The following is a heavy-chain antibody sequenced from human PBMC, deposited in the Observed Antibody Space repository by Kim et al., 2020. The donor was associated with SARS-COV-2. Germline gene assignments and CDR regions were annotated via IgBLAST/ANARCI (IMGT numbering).Heavy chain of an antibody. D-gene: IGHD6-19*01. V-gene: IGHV4-39*07. Sequence: SETLSLTCIVSGGSISSSRYCWGWIRQPPGKGLEWVGSICNSGTTHYNPSLQSRVTISLGTSQNEFSLDLTSVTAADTAMYFCARGQPWLAHEYRGQGNL. CDR2: ICNSGTT. J-gene: IGHJ4*02. CDR3: ARGQPWLAHEY. CDR1: GGSISSSRYC.